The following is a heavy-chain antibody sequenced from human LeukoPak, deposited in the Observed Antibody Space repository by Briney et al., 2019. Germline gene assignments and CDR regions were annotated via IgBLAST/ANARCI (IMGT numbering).Heavy chain of an antibody. CDR2: ISSNGGST. D-gene: IGHD6-19*01. J-gene: IGHJ4*02. CDR3: VRIAVAGTGDY. V-gene: IGHV3-64*01. CDR1: GFTFSSYA. Sequence: GGSLRLSCAASGFTFSSYAMHWVHQAPGKGLEYVSAISSNGGSTYYANSVKGRFTISRDNSKNTLYLQMGSLRAEDMAVYYCVRIAVAGTGDYWGQGTLVTVSS.